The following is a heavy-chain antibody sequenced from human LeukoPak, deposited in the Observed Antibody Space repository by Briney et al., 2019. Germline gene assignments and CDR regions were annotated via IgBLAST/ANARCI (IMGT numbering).Heavy chain of an antibody. CDR2: IWLDGSNE. CDR1: GFTFCTYW. D-gene: IGHD3-16*02. J-gene: IGHJ3*02. CDR3: ARGRMITFGGVIDDAFDI. Sequence: GGSLRLSCAASGFTFCTYWMSWVRQAPGKGLEWLADIWLDGSNEDYADSVKGRLTISRDNSKNTLYLQMNSLRAEDTAVYCCARGRMITFGGVIDDAFDIWGQGRMVTVSS. V-gene: IGHV3-33*08.